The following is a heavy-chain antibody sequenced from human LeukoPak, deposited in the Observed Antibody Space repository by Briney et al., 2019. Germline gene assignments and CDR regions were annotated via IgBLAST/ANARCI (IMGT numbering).Heavy chain of an antibody. V-gene: IGHV4-59*01. CDR3: ARGPYYYNSDAAYYFDY. D-gene: IGHD3-22*01. CDR2: IYYNGNS. Sequence: SETLSLTCTVSGGSLSSYYWSWIRQSPGKGLEWIGYIYYNGNSNYNPSLKSRVTISVHTSKNQFSLKMNSVTAADTAVYYCARGPYYYNSDAAYYFDYWGEGAMVTVSS. J-gene: IGHJ4*02. CDR1: GGSLSSYY.